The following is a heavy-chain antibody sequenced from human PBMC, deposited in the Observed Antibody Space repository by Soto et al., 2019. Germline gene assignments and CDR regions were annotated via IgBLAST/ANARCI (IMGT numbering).Heavy chain of an antibody. CDR2: INPNSGGT. D-gene: IGHD6-6*01. V-gene: IGHV1-2*02. CDR1: GYTFTGYY. Sequence: QVQLVQSGAEVKKPGASVKVSCKASGYTFTGYYIHWVGQGPGQGPEWMGWINPNSGGTTYAQKFQGRVTVTRDTSISTAYMELSSLRSDDTAVYYCARGGSSSLDYWGQGTLVTVSS. CDR3: ARGGSSSLDY. J-gene: IGHJ4*02.